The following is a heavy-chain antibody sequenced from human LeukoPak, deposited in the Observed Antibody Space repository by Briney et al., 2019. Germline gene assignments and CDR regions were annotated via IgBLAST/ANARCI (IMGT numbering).Heavy chain of an antibody. J-gene: IGHJ3*02. CDR3: AKDKTGYHAFDI. CDR2: ISDDSTYI. D-gene: IGHD5-12*01. Sequence: GGSLRLSCAASGLAFSTYAMGWVRQAPGKGLEWVSSISDDSTYIFYGDSVKGRCTISRDNSKNTLYLQMNSLRAEDTAVYYCAKDKTGYHAFDIWGQGTMVTVSS. V-gene: IGHV3-23*01. CDR1: GLAFSTYA.